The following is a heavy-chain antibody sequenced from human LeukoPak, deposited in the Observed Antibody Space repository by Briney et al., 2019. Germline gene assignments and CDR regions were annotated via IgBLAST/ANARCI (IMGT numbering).Heavy chain of an antibody. CDR3: ARHGSITMVRGRLRYYYMDV. CDR2: ISPNGVIT. D-gene: IGHD3-10*01. Sequence: GGSLRLSCAASGFTFSSHGMNWVRQAPGKGLEWVSGISPNGVITYYADSVKGRFTISRDNSKGTVYLQMNSLRAEDTAVYYCARHGSITMVRGRLRYYYMDVWGKGTTVTISS. V-gene: IGHV3-23*01. CDR1: GFTFSSHG. J-gene: IGHJ6*03.